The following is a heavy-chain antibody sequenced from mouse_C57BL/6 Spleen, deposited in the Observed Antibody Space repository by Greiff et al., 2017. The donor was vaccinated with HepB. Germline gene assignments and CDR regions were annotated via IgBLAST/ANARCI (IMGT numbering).Heavy chain of an antibody. CDR3: ARYLYYYGSSSGYFDV. CDR2: ISYSGST. D-gene: IGHD1-1*01. V-gene: IGHV3-8*01. Sequence: EVKLVESGPGLAKPSQTLSLTCSVTGYSITSDYWNWIRKFPGNKLEYMGYISYSGSTYYNPSLKSRISITRDTSKNQYYLQLNSVTTEDTATYYCARYLYYYGSSSGYFDVWGTGTTVTVSS. J-gene: IGHJ1*03. CDR1: GYSITSDY.